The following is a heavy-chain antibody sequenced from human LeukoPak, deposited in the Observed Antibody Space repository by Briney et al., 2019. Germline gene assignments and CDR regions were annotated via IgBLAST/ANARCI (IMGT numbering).Heavy chain of an antibody. V-gene: IGHV3-43*01. Sequence: GGSLRLSCTASGFKFADAPMHWVRQPPGKGLEWTALITWDATDSYYADSVKGRFTISRDNAKNSLYLQMNSLRAEDTAVYYCARDRTIFGVPPREFDPWGQGTLVTVSS. CDR1: GFKFADAP. D-gene: IGHD3-3*01. CDR2: ITWDATDS. J-gene: IGHJ5*02. CDR3: ARDRTIFGVPPREFDP.